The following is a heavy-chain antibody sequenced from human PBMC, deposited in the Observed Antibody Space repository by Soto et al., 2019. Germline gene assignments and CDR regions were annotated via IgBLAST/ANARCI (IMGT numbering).Heavy chain of an antibody. CDR1: GFPFKNHA. CDR2: ISYDGTNR. CDR3: ARENYGAPYFAY. Sequence: GGSLRLSCEASGFPFKNHAMHWVRQAPGKGPEWVAVISYDGTNRYYGESVKGRFTISRDNSKTTLYLQMSSLRAEDTALYYSARENYGAPYFAYWGQGPLVPVSS. D-gene: IGHD4-17*01. J-gene: IGHJ4*02. V-gene: IGHV3-30-3*01.